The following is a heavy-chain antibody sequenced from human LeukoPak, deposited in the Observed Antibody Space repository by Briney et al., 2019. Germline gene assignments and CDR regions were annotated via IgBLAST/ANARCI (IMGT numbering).Heavy chain of an antibody. V-gene: IGHV1-2*02. CDR2: ITPNCGGT. CDR3: ARLDYYDSSAYYGGEGFDY. CDR1: GYPYTVHD. D-gene: IGHD3-22*01. Sequence: APSEKVSCNASGYPYTVHDMHWVRRAPGQGLEWLGWITPNCGGTNYAQKSPGRVTMTRDTSISTAYMELSRLRSDDTAVYYCARLDYYDSSAYYGGEGFDYWGQGTLVTVSS. J-gene: IGHJ4*02.